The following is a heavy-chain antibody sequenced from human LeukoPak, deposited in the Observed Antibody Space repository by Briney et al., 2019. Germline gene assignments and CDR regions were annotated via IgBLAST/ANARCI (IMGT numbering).Heavy chain of an antibody. D-gene: IGHD3-10*02. CDR1: GFTFSSYA. CDR2: ISGSGGST. Sequence: GGSLRLSCAASGFTFSSYAMSWVRQAPGKGLEWVSAISGSGGSTYYADSVKGRFTISRDNSKNTLYLQMNSLRAEDTAVYYCARAGRGNTAMFDWGQGTLVTVSS. V-gene: IGHV3-23*01. CDR3: ARAGRGNTAMFD. J-gene: IGHJ4*02.